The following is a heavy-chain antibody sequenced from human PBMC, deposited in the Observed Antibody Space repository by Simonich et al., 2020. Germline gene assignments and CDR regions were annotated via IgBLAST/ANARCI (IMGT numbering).Heavy chain of an antibody. V-gene: IGHV4-59*08. CDR2: IQYSGST. Sequence: QVQLQESGPGLVKPSETLSLTCTVSGGSISSYYWSWIRQPPGNGLEWIGSIQYSGSTNYNPSLKSRVTISVDTSKNQFSLKLSSVTAADTAVYYCARHDRWLQFYFDYWGQGTLVTVSS. CDR1: GGSISSYY. D-gene: IGHD5-12*01. CDR3: ARHDRWLQFYFDY. J-gene: IGHJ4*02.